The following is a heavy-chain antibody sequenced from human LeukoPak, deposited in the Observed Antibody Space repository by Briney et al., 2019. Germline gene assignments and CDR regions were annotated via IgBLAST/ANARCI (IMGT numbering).Heavy chain of an antibody. D-gene: IGHD3-10*01. J-gene: IGHJ4*02. CDR1: GFTFSSYW. CDR2: IQPDGSEK. Sequence: PGGSLRLSCAASGFTFSSYWMSWVRQSPGKGLEWVANIQPDGSEKYFMDSVKGRFTISRDNAKNALYLEMNSLRAEDTAEYFCARERMYSGSGSTYPYYDYWGQGTLVTVSS. V-gene: IGHV3-7*01. CDR3: ARERMYSGSGSTYPYYDY.